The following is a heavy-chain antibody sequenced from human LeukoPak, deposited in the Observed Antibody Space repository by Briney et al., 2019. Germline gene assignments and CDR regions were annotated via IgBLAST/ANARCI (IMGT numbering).Heavy chain of an antibody. CDR1: GGSISSGGYP. J-gene: IGHJ5*02. D-gene: IGHD4-17*01. CDR3: ARGSGDYGDYSGNNWFDP. CDR2: IYHSGST. Sequence: SQTLSLTCAVSGGSISSGGYPWSWIRQPPGKGLEWIGYIYHSGSTYYNPSLKSRVTISVDRSKNQFSLKLSSVTAADTAVYYCARGSGDYGDYSGNNWFDPWGQGTLVTVSS. V-gene: IGHV4-30-2*01.